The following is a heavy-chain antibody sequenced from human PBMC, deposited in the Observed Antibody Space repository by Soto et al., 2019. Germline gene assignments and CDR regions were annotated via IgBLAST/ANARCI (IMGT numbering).Heavy chain of an antibody. CDR3: AKDRGGEFSSSRYFDY. CDR1: GFGFISYA. CDR2: ITPGGGTT. V-gene: IGHV3-23*01. D-gene: IGHD3-16*01. J-gene: IGHJ4*02. Sequence: GGSLRLSCAASGFGFISYAMSWVRQAPGKGLEWVSGITPGGGTTNYADSVKGRFTISRDNSNNTLYLETNSLRVEDTAIYYCAKDRGGEFSSSRYFDYWGQGTLVTVSS.